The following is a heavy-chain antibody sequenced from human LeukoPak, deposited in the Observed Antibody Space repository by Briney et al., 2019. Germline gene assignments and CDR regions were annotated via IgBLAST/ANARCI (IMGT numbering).Heavy chain of an antibody. CDR1: GGTFSSYA. CDR3: ARALGYCSSTSCYTFDP. CDR2: IIPIFGTA. D-gene: IGHD2-2*02. J-gene: IGHJ5*02. Sequence: GASVKVSCKASGGTFSSYAISWVRQAPGQGLEWMGGIIPIFGTANYAQKFQGRVTITADESTSTAYMELSSLRSEDTAVYYCARALGYCSSTSCYTFDPWGQGTLVTVSS. V-gene: IGHV1-69*13.